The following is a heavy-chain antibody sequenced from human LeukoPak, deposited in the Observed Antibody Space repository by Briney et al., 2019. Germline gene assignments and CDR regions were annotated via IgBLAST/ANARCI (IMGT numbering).Heavy chain of an antibody. D-gene: IGHD3-16*01. CDR1: GESFSGYY. CDR3: ARRNVLPEGEALDI. CDR2: TNHSGCT. V-gene: IGHV4-34*01. J-gene: IGHJ3*02. Sequence: SDTLSLTCAVYGESFSGYYWIWIRQPPGKGLEWMGETNHSGCTNYNPSLKSRVTISVATSKNKYSLKLSSVTAADTAVYYCARRNVLPEGEALDIWGQGTMVTVSS.